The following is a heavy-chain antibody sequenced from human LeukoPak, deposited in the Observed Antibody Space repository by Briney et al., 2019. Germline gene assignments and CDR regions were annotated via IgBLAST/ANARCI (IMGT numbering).Heavy chain of an antibody. CDR1: GYTFTSYG. V-gene: IGHV1-18*01. Sequence: ASVKVSCKASGYTFTSYGISWVRQAPGQGLEWMGWISAYNGNTNYAQKLQGRVTMTTDTSTSTAYMELSSLRSEDTAVYYCARGSYDSSGDTWGLWAFDIWGQGTMVTVSS. D-gene: IGHD3-22*01. J-gene: IGHJ3*02. CDR3: ARGSYDSSGDTWGLWAFDI. CDR2: ISAYNGNT.